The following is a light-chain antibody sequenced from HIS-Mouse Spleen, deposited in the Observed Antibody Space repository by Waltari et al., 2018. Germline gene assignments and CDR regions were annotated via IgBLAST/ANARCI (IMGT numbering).Light chain of an antibody. CDR3: YSTDSSGNHRV. CDR2: EDS. Sequence: SYELTQPPSVSVSPGQTARITCSGDALPKKYAYWYQPKSGQAPVLVIYEDSKRPSGIPGGFSGCRSGTMATLTISGAQVEDEAEYYCYSTDSSGNHRVFGGGTKLTVL. J-gene: IGLJ2*01. V-gene: IGLV3-10*01. CDR1: ALPKKY.